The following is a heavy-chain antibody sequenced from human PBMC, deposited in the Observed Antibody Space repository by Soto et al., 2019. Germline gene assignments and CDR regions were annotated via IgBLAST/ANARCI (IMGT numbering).Heavy chain of an antibody. J-gene: IGHJ5*02. CDR2: INTDGSRT. Sequence: EVQLVESGGGLVQPGGSLRLSCAASGFTFSNYWMHWVRQGPGQGLMWVSRINTDGSRTTYADSVKGRFAISRDNVKNTVYLQVYSLRVEDTAVYYCARVKLGSYDWFDPWGQGTLVTVSS. CDR3: ARVKLGSYDWFDP. D-gene: IGHD3-16*01. CDR1: GFTFSNYW. V-gene: IGHV3-74*01.